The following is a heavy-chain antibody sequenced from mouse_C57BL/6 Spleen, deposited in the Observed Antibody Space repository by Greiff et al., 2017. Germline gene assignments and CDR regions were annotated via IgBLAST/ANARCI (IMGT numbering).Heavy chain of an antibody. D-gene: IGHD1-1*01. V-gene: IGHV1-39*01. CDR3: ARPYYGSRDWYFDV. CDR1: GYSFTDYN. J-gene: IGHJ1*03. Sequence: VQLQQSGPELVKPGASVKISCKASGYSFTDYNMNWVKQSNGKSLEWTGVINPNYGTTSYNQKFKGKATLTVDQSSSTAYMQLNSLTSEDSAVYYCARPYYGSRDWYFDVWGTGTTVTVSS. CDR2: INPNYGTT.